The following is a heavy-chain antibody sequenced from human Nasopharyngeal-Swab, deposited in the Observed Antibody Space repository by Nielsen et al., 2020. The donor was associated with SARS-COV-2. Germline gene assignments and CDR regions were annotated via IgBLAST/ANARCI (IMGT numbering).Heavy chain of an antibody. J-gene: IGHJ6*02. D-gene: IGHD6-13*01. Sequence: ASVKVSCKASGYTFTNHFMHWVRQAPGQGLEWMGWMNPNSGNTGYAQKFQGRVTMTRNTSISTAYMELSSLRSEDTAVYYCARPYSSSWYWSDYYYGMDVWGQGTTVTVSS. CDR3: ARPYSSSWYWSDYYYGMDV. V-gene: IGHV1-8*02. CDR1: GYTFTNHF. CDR2: MNPNSGNT.